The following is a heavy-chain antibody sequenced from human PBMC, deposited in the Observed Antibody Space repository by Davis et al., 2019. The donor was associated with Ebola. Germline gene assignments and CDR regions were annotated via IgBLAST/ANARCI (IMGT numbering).Heavy chain of an antibody. CDR1: GGSINDGNYY. V-gene: IGHV4-30-4*01. CDR2: IYYIGTT. J-gene: IGHJ5*02. Sequence: PSETLSLTCTVSGGSINDGNYYWIWVRQTPGKGLEWIGHIYYIGTTHYNPSLESRLTMSIETSKNQFHLHLTSVTAADTGVYYCARNSTTSGWFDPWGQGTLVTVSS. D-gene: IGHD2/OR15-2a*01. CDR3: ARNSTTSGWFDP.